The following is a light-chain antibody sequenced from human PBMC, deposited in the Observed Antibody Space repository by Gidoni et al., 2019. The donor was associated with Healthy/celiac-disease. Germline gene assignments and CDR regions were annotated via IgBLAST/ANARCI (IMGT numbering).Light chain of an antibody. Sequence: DIVMTPSPDSLAVSLGERATINCKSSQSVLYSSNNKNYLAWYQQKQGQPPKLLIYWASTRESGVPDRFSGSGSGTDFTLTISSLQAEDVAVYYCQQDDSTPYTFGQGTKLEIK. V-gene: IGKV4-1*01. CDR2: WAS. CDR3: QQDDSTPYT. CDR1: QSVLYSSNNKNY. J-gene: IGKJ2*01.